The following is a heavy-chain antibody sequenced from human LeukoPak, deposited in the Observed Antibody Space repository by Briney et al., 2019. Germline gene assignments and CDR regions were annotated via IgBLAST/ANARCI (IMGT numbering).Heavy chain of an antibody. Sequence: ASVKVSCKASGYTFTSYYMHWVRQAPGQGLEWMGLINPSGSSTSYAQKFQGRLSLTRDMSTSTDYMALSSLRSGDTAVYYCARDNSVGDTAWWFDPWGQGTLVTVSS. D-gene: IGHD1-26*01. CDR2: INPSGSST. CDR1: GYTFTSYY. V-gene: IGHV1-46*01. CDR3: ARDNSVGDTAWWFDP. J-gene: IGHJ5*02.